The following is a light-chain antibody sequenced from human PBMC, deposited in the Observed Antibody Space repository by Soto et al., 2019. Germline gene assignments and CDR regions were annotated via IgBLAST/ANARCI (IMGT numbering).Light chain of an antibody. V-gene: IGLV2-8*01. CDR2: EVT. Sequence: QSVLAQPPSASGSPGQSVTISCTGISSDVGGYDYVSWYQQHPGKAPKLMIYEVTIRPSGVSDRFSGSKSGNTASLTVSGLQAEDEADYYCSSYTGGNPSYVFGTGTKATVL. CDR3: SSYTGGNPSYV. J-gene: IGLJ1*01. CDR1: SSDVGGYDY.